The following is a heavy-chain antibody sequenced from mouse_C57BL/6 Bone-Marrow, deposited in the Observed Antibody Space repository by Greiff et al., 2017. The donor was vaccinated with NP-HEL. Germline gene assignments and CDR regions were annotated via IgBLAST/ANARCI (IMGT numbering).Heavy chain of an antibody. D-gene: IGHD2-1*01. Sequence: QVQLKQSGAELVRPGASVKLSCKASGYTFTDYYINWVKQRPGQGLAWIARIYPGSGNTYYNEKFKGKATLTAEKSSSTAYMQLSSLTSEDSAVYFCARESFYYGNYFDYWGQGTTLTVSS. CDR2: IYPGSGNT. CDR1: GYTFTDYY. CDR3: ARESFYYGNYFDY. V-gene: IGHV1-76*01. J-gene: IGHJ2*01.